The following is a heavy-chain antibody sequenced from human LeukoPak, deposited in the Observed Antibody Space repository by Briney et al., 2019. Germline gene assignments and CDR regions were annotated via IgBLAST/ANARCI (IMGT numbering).Heavy chain of an antibody. Sequence: GGSLRLSCAASGFTFSSYAMTWVRQAPGKGLEWVSTVTSGSGVNTYYTDSVKGRFTISRDNAKNSLYLQMNSLRAEDTAVYYCARSAAGTYYWGQGTLVTVSS. CDR1: GFTFSSYA. J-gene: IGHJ4*02. V-gene: IGHV3-21*01. CDR2: VTSGSGVNT. D-gene: IGHD1-1*01. CDR3: ARSAAGTYY.